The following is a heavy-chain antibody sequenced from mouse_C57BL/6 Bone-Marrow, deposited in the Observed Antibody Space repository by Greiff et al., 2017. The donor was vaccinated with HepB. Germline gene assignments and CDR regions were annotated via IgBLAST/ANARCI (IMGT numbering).Heavy chain of an antibody. CDR2: ISSGSSTI. Sequence: EVKLMESGGGLVKPGGSLKLSCAASGFTFSDYGMHWVRQAPEKGLEWVAYISSGSSTIYYADTVKGRFTISRDNAKNTLFLQMTSLRSEDTAMYYCARGWGWLNAMDYWGQGTSVTVSS. D-gene: IGHD2-3*01. CDR3: ARGWGWLNAMDY. V-gene: IGHV5-17*01. J-gene: IGHJ4*01. CDR1: GFTFSDYG.